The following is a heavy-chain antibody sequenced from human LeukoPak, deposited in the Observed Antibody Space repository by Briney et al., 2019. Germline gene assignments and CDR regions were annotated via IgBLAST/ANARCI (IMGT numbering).Heavy chain of an antibody. CDR3: AREYCSGGICYAYFDY. V-gene: IGHV1-2*06. D-gene: IGHD2-15*01. Sequence: ASVKVSCKASGYTFTSYDINWVRQAPGQGLEWMGRINPNSGDTSYAQKFQGRVTMTRDTSISTAYMELSRLRSDDTAVYYCAREYCSGGICYAYFDYWGQGTLVTVSS. CDR2: INPNSGDT. CDR1: GYTFTSYD. J-gene: IGHJ4*02.